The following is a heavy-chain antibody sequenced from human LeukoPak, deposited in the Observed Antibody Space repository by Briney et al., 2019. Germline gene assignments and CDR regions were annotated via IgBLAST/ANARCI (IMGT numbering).Heavy chain of an antibody. CDR3: TTLAVTMIVGYDY. CDR1: GFTFSNAW. V-gene: IGHV3-15*01. D-gene: IGHD3-22*01. CDR2: IKSKTDGGTT. J-gene: IGHJ4*02. Sequence: PGGSLRLSCAASGFTFSNAWMSWVRQAPGKGLEWVGRIKSKTDGGTTDYAAPVKGRFTISRDGSKNTLYLQMNSLKTEDTAVYYCTTLAVTMIVGYDYWGQGTLVTVSS.